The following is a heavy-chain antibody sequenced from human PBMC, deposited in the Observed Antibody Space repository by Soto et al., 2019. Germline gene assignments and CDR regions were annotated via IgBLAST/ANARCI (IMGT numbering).Heavy chain of an antibody. Sequence: GGSLRLSCAASGFTLSSYGMHWVRQAPGKGLEWVAVISYDGSNKYYADSVKGRFTISRDNSQNTLYLQMNSLRAEDTAVYYCANPGGITGLDIWGQGTMVTVSS. CDR3: ANPGGITGLDI. CDR2: ISYDGSNK. J-gene: IGHJ3*02. CDR1: GFTLSSYG. V-gene: IGHV3-30*18. D-gene: IGHD1-20*01.